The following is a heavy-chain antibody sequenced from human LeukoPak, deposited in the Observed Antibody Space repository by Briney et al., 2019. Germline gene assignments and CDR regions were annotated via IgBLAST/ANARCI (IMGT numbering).Heavy chain of an antibody. CDR2: IWYDGSNK. V-gene: IGHV3-33*06. J-gene: IGHJ5*02. CDR3: AKYPHIVVVTAIRPNWFDP. D-gene: IGHD2-21*02. Sequence: TGGSLRLSCAASGFTFSSYGMHWVRQAPGKGLEWVAVIWYDGSNKYYADSVKGRFTISRDNSKNTLYLQMNSLRAEDTAVYYCAKYPHIVVVTAIRPNWFDPWGQGTLVTVSS. CDR1: GFTFSSYG.